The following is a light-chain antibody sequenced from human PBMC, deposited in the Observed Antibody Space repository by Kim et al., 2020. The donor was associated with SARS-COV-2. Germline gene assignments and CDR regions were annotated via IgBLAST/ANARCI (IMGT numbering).Light chain of an antibody. Sequence: EIQMTQSPSTLSASVGDRVTITCRASQSISSWLAWYQQKPGKAPKLLIYKASSLESGVPSRFSGSGSGTEFTLTISSLQPDDFATYYFQQYNSYSRYTFGQGTKLEI. CDR3: QQYNSYSRYT. V-gene: IGKV1-5*03. J-gene: IGKJ2*01. CDR2: KAS. CDR1: QSISSW.